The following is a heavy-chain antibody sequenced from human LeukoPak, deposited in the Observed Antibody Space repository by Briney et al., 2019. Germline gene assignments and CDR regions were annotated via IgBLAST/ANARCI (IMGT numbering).Heavy chain of an antibody. CDR1: GGTFSSYT. Sequence: KPGASVKVSCKASGGTFSSYTISWVRQAPGQGLEWMGRIIPILGIANYAQKFQGRVTITADKSTSTAYMELSSLRSEDTAVYYCATDVWSGYYTGGVENYWGQGTLVTVSS. CDR3: ATDVWSGYYTGGVENY. D-gene: IGHD3-3*01. V-gene: IGHV1-69*02. CDR2: IIPILGIA. J-gene: IGHJ4*02.